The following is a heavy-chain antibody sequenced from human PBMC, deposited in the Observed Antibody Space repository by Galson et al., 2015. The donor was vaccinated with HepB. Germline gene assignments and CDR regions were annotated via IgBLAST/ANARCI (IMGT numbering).Heavy chain of an antibody. J-gene: IGHJ6*02. Sequence: SVKVSCKASGYTFTSYGISWVRQAPGQGLEWMGWISAYNGNTNYAQKLQGRVTMTTDTSTSTAYMELRSLRSDDTAVYYCAREDIVVVPAAIRHYYYCMDVWGQGTTVTVSS. D-gene: IGHD2-2*02. CDR1: GYTFTSYG. V-gene: IGHV1-18*01. CDR2: ISAYNGNT. CDR3: AREDIVVVPAAIRHYYYCMDV.